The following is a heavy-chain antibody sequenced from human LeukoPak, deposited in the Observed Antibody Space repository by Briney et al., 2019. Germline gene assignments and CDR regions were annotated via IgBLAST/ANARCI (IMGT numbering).Heavy chain of an antibody. Sequence: GKSLRLSCAASGFTFSNYAMHWVRQAPGKGLEWVAVTSYDESSKYYADSVKGRFTISRDNSKKTLYLQMNSLRGEDTAVYYCARVVVSSSSDYFDYWGQGTLVIVSS. CDR2: TSYDESSK. V-gene: IGHV3-30*04. D-gene: IGHD6-6*01. J-gene: IGHJ4*02. CDR3: ARVVVSSSSDYFDY. CDR1: GFTFSNYA.